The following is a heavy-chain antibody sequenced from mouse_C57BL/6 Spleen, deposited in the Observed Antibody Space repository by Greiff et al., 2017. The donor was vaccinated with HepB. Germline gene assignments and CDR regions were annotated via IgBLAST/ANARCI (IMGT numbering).Heavy chain of an antibody. J-gene: IGHJ2*01. D-gene: IGHD2-3*01. CDR3: ARGWLLFFDY. Sequence: VMLVESGAELARPGASVKLSCKASGYTFTSYGISWVKQRTGQGLEWIGEIYPRSGNTYYNEKFKGKATLTADKSSSTAYMELRSLTSEDSAVYFCARGWLLFFDYWGQGTTLTVSS. V-gene: IGHV1-81*01. CDR2: IYPRSGNT. CDR1: GYTFTSYG.